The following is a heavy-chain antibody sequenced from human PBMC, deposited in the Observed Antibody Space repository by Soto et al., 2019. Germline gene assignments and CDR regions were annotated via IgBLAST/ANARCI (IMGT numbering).Heavy chain of an antibody. J-gene: IGHJ6*02. D-gene: IGHD6-13*01. V-gene: IGHV1-18*04. CDR2: IRAYNGNT. CDR3: ARDKGSYSSSCYRYYYYYGMDV. Sequence: ASVKVSCKASGYTFTSYGISWVRQAPGQGLEGMGWIRAYNGNTNYAQKLQGRVTMTTDTSRSTAYMELRSLRSDDTAVYYCARDKGSYSSSCYRYYYYYGMDVWGQGTTVTVSS. CDR1: GYTFTSYG.